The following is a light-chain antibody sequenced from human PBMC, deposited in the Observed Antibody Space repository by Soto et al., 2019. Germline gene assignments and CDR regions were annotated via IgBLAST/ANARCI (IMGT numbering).Light chain of an antibody. CDR1: QSVRSNY. CDR3: QQYGSSPLT. CDR2: DAS. V-gene: IGKV3-20*01. Sequence: EIVLTQSPDTLSLSPGERATLSCRASQSVRSNYLAWYQQKPGQAPRFLIYDASTRATGIPDRFSGSGDGKDFPLTISRLEPEDFAVYYCQQYGSSPLTFGGGTKVEIK. J-gene: IGKJ4*01.